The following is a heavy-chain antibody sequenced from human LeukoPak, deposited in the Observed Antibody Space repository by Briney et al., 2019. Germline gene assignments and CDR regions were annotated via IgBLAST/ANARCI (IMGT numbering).Heavy chain of an antibody. CDR2: ISSNGGST. V-gene: IGHV3-64*01. D-gene: IGHD1-26*01. CDR1: GFTFSSYA. Sequence: GGSLRLSCAAPGFTFSSYAMHWVRQAPGKGLEYVSAISSNGGSTYYANSVKGRFTISRDNAKNSLYLQMNSLRAEDTAVYYCARGSGSFYHYWGQGTLVTVSS. J-gene: IGHJ4*02. CDR3: ARGSGSFYHY.